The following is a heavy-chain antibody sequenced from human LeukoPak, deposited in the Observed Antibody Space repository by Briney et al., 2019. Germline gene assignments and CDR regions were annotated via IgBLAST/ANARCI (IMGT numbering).Heavy chain of an antibody. CDR3: ARSRLNYYYYYYMDV. CDR2: IKKDGSEK. Sequence: GGSLRLSCAASGFTFSSYWMSWVRQAPGKGLEWVANIKKDGSEKYYVDSVKGRFTISRDNAKNSLYLQMNSLRAEDTAVYYCARSRLNYYYYYYMDVWGKGTTVTVSS. V-gene: IGHV3-7*01. J-gene: IGHJ6*03. CDR1: GFTFSSYW.